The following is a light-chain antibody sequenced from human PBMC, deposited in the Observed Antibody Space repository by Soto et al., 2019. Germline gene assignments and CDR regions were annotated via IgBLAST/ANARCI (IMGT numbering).Light chain of an antibody. CDR2: DNN. V-gene: IGLV1-51*01. Sequence: AAPGQKVTISCSGSSSNIGNNYVSWYQQLPGTAPKLLIYDNNKRPSGIPDRFSGSKSGTSATLGITGLQTGDEADYYCGTWDSSLSAYVFGTGTKVTVL. CDR1: SSNIGNNY. J-gene: IGLJ1*01. CDR3: GTWDSSLSAYV.